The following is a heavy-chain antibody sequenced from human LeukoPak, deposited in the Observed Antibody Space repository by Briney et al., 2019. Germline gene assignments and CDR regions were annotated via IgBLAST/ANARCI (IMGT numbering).Heavy chain of an antibody. D-gene: IGHD3-9*01. J-gene: IGHJ4*02. CDR3: AKDISPWLRRDRNYFDY. CDR2: ISWNSGSI. V-gene: IGHV3-9*01. Sequence: GGSLRLSCVASGLTFSSYAMHWVRQAPGKGLEWVSGISWNSGSIGYADSVKGRFTISRDNAKNSLYLQMNSLRAEDTALYYCAKDISPWLRRDRNYFDYWGQGTLVTVYS. CDR1: GLTFSSYA.